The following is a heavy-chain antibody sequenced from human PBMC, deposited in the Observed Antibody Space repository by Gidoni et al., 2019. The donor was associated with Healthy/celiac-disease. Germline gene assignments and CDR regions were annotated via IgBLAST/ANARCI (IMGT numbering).Heavy chain of an antibody. J-gene: IGHJ4*02. CDR1: GFTFSSYS. CDR2: ISSSSSTI. V-gene: IGHV3-48*02. CDR3: ARDPYYYDSSGYCY. D-gene: IGHD3-22*01. Sequence: EVQLVESGGGLVQPGGSLRLSCAASGFTFSSYSMNWVRQAPGKGLEWVSYISSSSSTIYYADSVKGRFTISRDNAKNSLYLQMNSLRDEDTAVYYCARDPYYYDSSGYCYWGQGTLVTVSS.